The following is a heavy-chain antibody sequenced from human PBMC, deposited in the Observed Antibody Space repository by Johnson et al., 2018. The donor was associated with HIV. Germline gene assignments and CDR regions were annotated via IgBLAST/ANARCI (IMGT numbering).Heavy chain of an antibody. CDR2: IRYDGSNK. J-gene: IGHJ3*02. CDR3: AKDRGLLDAFDI. CDR1: GFTFSNYG. V-gene: IGHV3-30*02. Sequence: QVQLVESGGGVVQPGRSLRLSCAASGFTFSNYGMHWVRQAPGKGLEWVAFIRYDGSNKYYADSVKGRFTISRDNSKNTLYLQINSLRAEDTAVYYCAKDRGLLDAFDIWGQGTMVTVSS.